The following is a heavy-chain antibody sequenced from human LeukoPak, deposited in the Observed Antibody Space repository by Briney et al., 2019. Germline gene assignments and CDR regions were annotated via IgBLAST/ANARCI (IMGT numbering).Heavy chain of an antibody. J-gene: IGHJ4*02. CDR2: INHSGST. D-gene: IGHD3-10*01. Sequence: SETLSLTCAVYGGSFSGYYWSWIRQPPGKGLEWIGEINHSGSTNYNPSLRSRVTISVDTSKNQFSLKLSSVTAADTAAYYCARGRSELLWFGELFAYFDYWGQGTLVTVSS. CDR3: ARGRSELLWFGELFAYFDY. V-gene: IGHV4-34*01. CDR1: GGSFSGYY.